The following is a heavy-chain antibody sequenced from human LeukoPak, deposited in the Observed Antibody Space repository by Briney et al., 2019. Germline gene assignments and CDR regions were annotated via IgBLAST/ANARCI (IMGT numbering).Heavy chain of an antibody. J-gene: IGHJ4*02. D-gene: IGHD3-16*02. Sequence: ETLSLTCAVYGGSFSGYYWSWIRQPPGKGQEWIGEINHSGSTNYNPSLKSRVTISVDTSKNQFSLKLSSVTAADTAVYYCARGGGGYDYVWGSYRPNYYFDYWGQGTLVTVSS. CDR2: INHSGST. CDR1: GGSFSGYY. CDR3: ARGGGGYDYVWGSYRPNYYFDY. V-gene: IGHV4-34*01.